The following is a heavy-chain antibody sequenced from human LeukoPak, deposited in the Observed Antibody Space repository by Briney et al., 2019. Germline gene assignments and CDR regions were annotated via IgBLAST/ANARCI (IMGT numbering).Heavy chain of an antibody. CDR1: GGSFSGYY. J-gene: IGHJ6*04. V-gene: IGHV4-34*01. CDR3: ARRKGDYAMDV. CDR2: IYYSGST. D-gene: IGHD1-14*01. Sequence: SETLSLTCAVYGGSFSGYYWSWIRQPPGKGLEWIGSIYYSGSTYYNPSLKSRVTISVDTSKNQFSLKLSSVTAADTAVYYCARRKGDYAMDVWGKGTTVTVSS.